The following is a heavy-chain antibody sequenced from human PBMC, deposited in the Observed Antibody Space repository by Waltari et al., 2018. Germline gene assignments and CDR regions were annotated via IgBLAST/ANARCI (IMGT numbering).Heavy chain of an antibody. CDR3: ATLGAYLGAFEV. CDR1: EFIVSNNY. D-gene: IGHD3-16*01. V-gene: IGHV3-53*02. Sequence: EVQLVETGGALIHPGGSLRLSCAASEFIVSNNYMAWVRQAPGKGLEWVSVIYAGGGSDSADSVRGRFTISRDNSKNTLYLEMNALRPDYTAVYYCATLGAYLGAFEVWGRGTMVTVSS. J-gene: IGHJ3*01. CDR2: IYAGGGS.